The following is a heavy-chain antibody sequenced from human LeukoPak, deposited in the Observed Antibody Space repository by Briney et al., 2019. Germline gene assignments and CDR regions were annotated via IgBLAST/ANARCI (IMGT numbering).Heavy chain of an antibody. CDR1: GFTFSDYY. CDR3: ARLSGSYYDDAFDI. V-gene: IGHV3-11*04. J-gene: IGHJ3*02. Sequence: GGSLRLSCAASGFTFSDYYMSWLRQAPGKGLEWVSYISSSGSTIYYADSVKGRFTISRDNAKNSLYLQMNSLRAEDTAVYYCARLSGSYYDDAFDIWGQGTMVTVSS. CDR2: ISSSGSTI. D-gene: IGHD1-26*01.